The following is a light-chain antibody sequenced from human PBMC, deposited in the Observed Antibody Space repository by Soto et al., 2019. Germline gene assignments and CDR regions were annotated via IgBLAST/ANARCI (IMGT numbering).Light chain of an antibody. CDR1: QTVSSTY. Sequence: ENVLTQSPGTLSLSPGERATLSCRASQTVSSTYLAWYQQKPGQAPRLLIYGASNRATDIPAGFSGSGSGTDFTLTISNLEPEDFAVYYCQQRSSWPITFGQGTRLEIK. CDR3: QQRSSWPIT. V-gene: IGKV3D-20*02. J-gene: IGKJ5*01. CDR2: GAS.